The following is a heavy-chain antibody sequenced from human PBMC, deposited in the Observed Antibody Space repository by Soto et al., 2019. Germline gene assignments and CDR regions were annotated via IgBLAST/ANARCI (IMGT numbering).Heavy chain of an antibody. CDR2: IYYSGST. CDR1: GGSNSSDS. V-gene: IGHV4-59*01. J-gene: IGHJ4*02. D-gene: IGHD3-9*01. Sequence: SETLSLTCTLSGGSNSSDSWRWIRQSPGKGLEWIGYIYYSGSTNYNPSLKSRVTISVDTSKNQFSLKLSSVTAADTAVYYCARSFRRYFDFDSWGQGTLVAVS. CDR3: ARSFRRYFDFDS.